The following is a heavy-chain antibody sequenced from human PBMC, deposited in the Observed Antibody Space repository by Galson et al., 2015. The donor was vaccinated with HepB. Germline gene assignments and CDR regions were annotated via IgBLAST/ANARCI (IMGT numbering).Heavy chain of an antibody. CDR2: FDPEDGET. CDR1: GYTLTELS. D-gene: IGHD3-3*01. J-gene: IGHJ4*02. CDR3: ATRDPGGSGYYLRGEIVF. V-gene: IGHV1-24*01. Sequence: SVKVSCKVSGYTLTELSMHWVRQAPGKGLEWMGGFDPEDGETIYAQKFQGRVTMTEDTSTDTAYMELSSLRSEDTAVYYCATRDPGGSGYYLRGEIVFWGQGTLVTVSS.